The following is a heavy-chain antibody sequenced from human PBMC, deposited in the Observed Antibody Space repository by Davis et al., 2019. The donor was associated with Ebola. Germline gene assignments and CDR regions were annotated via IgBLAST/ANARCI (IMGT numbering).Heavy chain of an antibody. D-gene: IGHD3-10*01. CDR2: ISGSGGST. CDR1: GFTFSSYA. J-gene: IGHJ4*02. CDR3: AKKPDTMVQGVTRFDY. V-gene: IGHV3-23*01. Sequence: GESLKISCAASGFTFSSYAMSWVRQAPGKGLEWVSAISGSGGSTYYADSVKGRFTISRDNSKNTLYLQMNSLRAEDTAVYYCAKKPDTMVQGVTRFDYWGQGTLVTVSS.